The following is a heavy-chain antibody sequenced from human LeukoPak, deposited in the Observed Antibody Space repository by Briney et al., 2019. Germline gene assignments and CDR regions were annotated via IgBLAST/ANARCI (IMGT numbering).Heavy chain of an antibody. Sequence: GGSLRLSCAASGFTFSRYSLNWVRQAPGKGLEWVSSISSTSSYIFYADSFKGRFTISRDNAANSLYLQMNSLRVEDTGVYFCAREGYSYGYAGDYWGQGTLVTVSS. CDR1: GFTFSRYS. CDR2: ISSTSSYI. D-gene: IGHD5-18*01. CDR3: AREGYSYGYAGDY. V-gene: IGHV3-21*01. J-gene: IGHJ4*02.